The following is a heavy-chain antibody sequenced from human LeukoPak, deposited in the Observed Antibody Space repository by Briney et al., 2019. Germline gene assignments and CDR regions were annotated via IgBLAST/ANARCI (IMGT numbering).Heavy chain of an antibody. CDR1: GFTFSSYA. CDR3: AKDTGRPTDAITMEDNAFDI. V-gene: IGHV3-9*01. D-gene: IGHD3-3*01. CDR2: ISWSSGII. J-gene: IGHJ3*02. Sequence: GGSLRLSCAASGFTFSSYAVSWVRQAPGKGLEWVSGISWSSGIIGYADSVKGRFTISRDNAKNSLYLQMDSLRAEDTALYYCAKDTGRPTDAITMEDNAFDIWGQGTMVTVSS.